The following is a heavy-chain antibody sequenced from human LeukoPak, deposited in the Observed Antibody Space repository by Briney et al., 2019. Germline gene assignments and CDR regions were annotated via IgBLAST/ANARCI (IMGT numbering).Heavy chain of an antibody. Sequence: PGGSLRLSCAASGFTFSSYTMNWVRQAPGKGLEWISYITGSGGNIYYADSVKGRFTISRDNAKNSLYLQMNSLRAEDTAVYYCARAFDYWGQGTLVTVSS. CDR2: ITGSGGNI. CDR3: ARAFDY. J-gene: IGHJ4*02. V-gene: IGHV3-48*04. CDR1: GFTFSSYT.